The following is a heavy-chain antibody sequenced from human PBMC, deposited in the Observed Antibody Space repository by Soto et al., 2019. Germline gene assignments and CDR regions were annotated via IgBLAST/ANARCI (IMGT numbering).Heavy chain of an antibody. Sequence: GGSLRLSCAASGFTFSSYGMHWVHQAPGKGLEWVAVISYDGSNKYYADSVKGRFTISRDNSKNTLYLQMNSLRAEDTAVYYCAKESYSGYDLGSYFDYWGQGTLVTVSS. D-gene: IGHD5-12*01. CDR1: GFTFSSYG. V-gene: IGHV3-30*18. J-gene: IGHJ4*02. CDR2: ISYDGSNK. CDR3: AKESYSGYDLGSYFDY.